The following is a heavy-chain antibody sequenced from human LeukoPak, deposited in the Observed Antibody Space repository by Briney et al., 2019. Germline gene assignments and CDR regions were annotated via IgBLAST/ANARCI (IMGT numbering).Heavy chain of an antibody. D-gene: IGHD3-10*01. CDR2: INHSGDT. V-gene: IGHV4-34*01. CDR1: GGSFSSYY. J-gene: IGHJ4*02. Sequence: SETLSLTCAVYGGSFSSYYWTWIRQPPGEGLEWIGEINHSGDTNYNPSLESRVTMSIDTSKNQFSLNLSSVTAADTAVYYCARPTMGHWGQGTLVTVSS. CDR3: ARPTMGH.